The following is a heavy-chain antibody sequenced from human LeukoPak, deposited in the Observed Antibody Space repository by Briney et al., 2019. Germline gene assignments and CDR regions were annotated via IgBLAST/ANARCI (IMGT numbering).Heavy chain of an antibody. J-gene: IGHJ4*02. V-gene: IGHV4-61*01. CDR1: GGSVSSGSYY. Sequence: NPSETLSLTCTVSGGSVSSGSYYWSWIRQPPGKGLEWIGYIYYSGSTNYNPSLKSRVTISVDTSKNQFSLKLSSVTAADTAVYYCARGNLVALPALDYWGQGTLVTVSS. CDR2: IYYSGST. CDR3: ARGNLVALPALDY. D-gene: IGHD2-21*01.